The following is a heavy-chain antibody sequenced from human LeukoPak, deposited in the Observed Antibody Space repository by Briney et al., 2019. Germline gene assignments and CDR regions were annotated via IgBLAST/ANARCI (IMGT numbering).Heavy chain of an antibody. Sequence: GASVKVSCKASGYTFTYRYLHWVRQAPGQALEWMGWITPFNGNTNYAQKFQGRVTMAEDTSTDTAYMELSSLRSEDTAVYYCATDPDIVATITLGYWGQGTLVTVSS. CDR3: ATDPDIVATITLGY. V-gene: IGHV1-45*02. D-gene: IGHD5-12*01. J-gene: IGHJ4*02. CDR2: ITPFNGNT. CDR1: GYTFTYRY.